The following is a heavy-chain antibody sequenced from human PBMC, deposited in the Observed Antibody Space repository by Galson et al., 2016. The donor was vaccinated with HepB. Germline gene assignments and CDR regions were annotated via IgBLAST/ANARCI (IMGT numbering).Heavy chain of an antibody. V-gene: IGHV3-23*01. CDR1: GFSFSSYA. CDR3: AKDPQWTTSSRGAFDV. Sequence: SLRLSCAASGFSFSSYAMSWVRQAPGKGLEWVSTLPGRGTSTYYADSVEGRFTISRDHSKSTLYLQMNGLRAEDTAVYYCAKDPQWTTSSRGAFDVWGQGTMLTVFS. J-gene: IGHJ3*01. CDR2: LPGRGTST. D-gene: IGHD6-6*01.